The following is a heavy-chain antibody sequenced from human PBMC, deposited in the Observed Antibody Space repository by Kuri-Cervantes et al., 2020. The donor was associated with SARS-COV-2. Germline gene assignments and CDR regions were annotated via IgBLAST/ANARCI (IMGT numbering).Heavy chain of an antibody. V-gene: IGHV1-8*02. J-gene: IGHJ3*01. CDR1: GYSFSTYD. CDR3: ARDSGDWNPDGLDL. CDR2: LNPDTGNT. Sequence: ASVKVSCKASGYSFSTYDINWVRQAAGQGLEWMGWLNPDTGNTGNAKKFQGRVTMTTDTSINTAYMEVSSLSFEDTAIYYCARDSGDWNPDGLDLWGQGTLVTVSS. D-gene: IGHD1-1*01.